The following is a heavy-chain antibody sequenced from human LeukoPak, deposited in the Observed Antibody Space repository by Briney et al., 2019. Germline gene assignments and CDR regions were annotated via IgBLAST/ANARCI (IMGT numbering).Heavy chain of an antibody. CDR3: TTGRYDYSNY. V-gene: IGHV3-30*03. CDR1: GFTFSSYG. CDR2: ISYDGSNK. J-gene: IGHJ4*02. D-gene: IGHD4-11*01. Sequence: PGGSLRLSCAASGFTFSSYGMHWVRQAPGKGLEWVAVISYDGSNKYYADSVKGRFTISRDNSKNTLYLQMNSLKTEDTAVYYCTTGRYDYSNYWGQGTLVTVSS.